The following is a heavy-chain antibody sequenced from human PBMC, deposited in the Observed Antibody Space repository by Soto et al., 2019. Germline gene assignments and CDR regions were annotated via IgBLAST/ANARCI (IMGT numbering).Heavy chain of an antibody. J-gene: IGHJ3*02. CDR2: ISAYNGNT. D-gene: IGHD3-22*01. Sequence: ASVKVSCKASGYTFTSYGISWVRQAPGQGLEWMGWISAYNGNTNYAQKLQGRVTMTTDTSTSTAYMELRSLRSDDTAVYYCARERNGITMIVVVPSFHAFDIWEQGTKVTVS. CDR3: ARERNGITMIVVVPSFHAFDI. CDR1: GYTFTSYG. V-gene: IGHV1-18*01.